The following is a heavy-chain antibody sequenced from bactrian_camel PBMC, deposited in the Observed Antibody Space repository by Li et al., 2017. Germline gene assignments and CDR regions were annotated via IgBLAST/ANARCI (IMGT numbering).Heavy chain of an antibody. Sequence: HVQLVESGGGLVKAGESLRLSCTVSGLTFDDYHMGWFRQAPGKEREGVAFIVRGTHRTNYADSVKGRFSISQDNPKNTMYLQMNSLKPEDTAMYYCATGRNCDNWGQGTQVTVS. J-gene: IGHJ4*01. CDR2: IVRGTHRT. CDR1: GLTFDDYH. CDR3: ATGRNCDN. D-gene: IGHD2*01. V-gene: IGHV3S63*01.